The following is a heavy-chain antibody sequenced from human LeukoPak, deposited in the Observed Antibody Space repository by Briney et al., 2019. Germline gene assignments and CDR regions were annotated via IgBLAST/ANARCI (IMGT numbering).Heavy chain of an antibody. J-gene: IGHJ6*03. CDR3: ARDAETSYYYYMDV. Sequence: ASVKVSCKASGYTFTSYDINWVRQAPGQGLEWMGWINPNSGGTNYAQKFQGRVTMTRDTSISTAYMELSRLRSDDTAVYYCARDAETSYYYYMDVWGKGTTVTVSS. CDR1: GYTFTSYD. CDR2: INPNSGGT. V-gene: IGHV1-2*02.